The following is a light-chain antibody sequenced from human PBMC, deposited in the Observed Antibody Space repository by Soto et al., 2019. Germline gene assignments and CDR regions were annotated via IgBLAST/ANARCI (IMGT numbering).Light chain of an antibody. Sequence: QSVLTQPASVSGSPGQSITISCTGTSSDVGAYNYVSWYQQHPGKAPKLMIYDVSNRPSGVSNRFSGSKSGNTASLTISGLQAEDEADDYCSSYTSSSTLVFGTGTKLTAL. CDR2: DVS. J-gene: IGLJ1*01. V-gene: IGLV2-14*01. CDR3: SSYTSSSTLV. CDR1: SSDVGAYNY.